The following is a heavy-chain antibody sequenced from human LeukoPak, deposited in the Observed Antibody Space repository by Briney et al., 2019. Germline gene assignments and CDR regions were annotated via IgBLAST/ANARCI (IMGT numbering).Heavy chain of an antibody. CDR3: TRYDSSRFDP. CDR1: GFTFIGYG. D-gene: IGHD3-3*01. J-gene: IGHJ5*02. CDR2: IAYDGSRK. Sequence: PWGSLTVSCAASGFTFIGYGMHWVRQAPGKGLEWVTVIAYDGSRKHYADSVKDRFTISRDNSRNTMNLKMNSLRVEATAVYHCTRYDSSRFDPWGQGTMVVVSA. V-gene: IGHV3-30*03.